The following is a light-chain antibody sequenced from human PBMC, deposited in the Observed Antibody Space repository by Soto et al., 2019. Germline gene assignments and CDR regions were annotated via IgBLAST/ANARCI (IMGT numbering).Light chain of an antibody. CDR3: QHTFGPAYT. CDR1: QSISNS. CDR2: VAS. Sequence: DIQMTQSLSSLSASVGDTVTITCRASQSISNSLSWYKQKPGKATKFLIYVASTLQRGVPSKFSGSGSETDFTLTISSLQPEGVANYYCQHTFGPAYTFGQGTKLAIK. J-gene: IGKJ2*01. V-gene: IGKV1-39*01.